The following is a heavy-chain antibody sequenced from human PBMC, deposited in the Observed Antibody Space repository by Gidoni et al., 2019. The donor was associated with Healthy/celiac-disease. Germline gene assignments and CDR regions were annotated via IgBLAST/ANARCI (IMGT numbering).Heavy chain of an antibody. V-gene: IGHV1-18*04. CDR3: ARDNLFYCSSTSCSGYYGMDV. J-gene: IGHJ6*02. D-gene: IGHD2-2*01. Sequence: QVQLVQSGAEVKTPGASVKVSCQASGYTFTSYGISWVRQAPGQGLEWMGWISAYNGNTNYAQKLQGRVTMTTDTSTSTAYMELRSLRSDDTAVYYCARDNLFYCSSTSCSGYYGMDVWGQGTTVTVS. CDR1: GYTFTSYG. CDR2: ISAYNGNT.